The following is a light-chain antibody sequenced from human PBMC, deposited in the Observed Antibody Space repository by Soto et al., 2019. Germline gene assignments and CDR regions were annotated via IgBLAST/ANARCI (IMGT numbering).Light chain of an antibody. V-gene: IGKV3-20*01. CDR3: QQYGSLGT. Sequence: ENGLTQSPGTLSLSPGERATLSCRASQSFSSSYLVWYQQKPGQAPRLLIYGTSTRATGVPDRFSGSGSQTDFTLTISRLEPEDFAVYYCQQYGSLGTFGQGTRVEIK. CDR1: QSFSSSY. CDR2: GTS. J-gene: IGKJ1*01.